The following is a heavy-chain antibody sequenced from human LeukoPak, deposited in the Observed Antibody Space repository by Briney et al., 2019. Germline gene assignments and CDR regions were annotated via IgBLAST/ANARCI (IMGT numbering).Heavy chain of an antibody. J-gene: IGHJ4*02. CDR2: IYYSGST. V-gene: IGHV4-31*03. Sequence: SETLSLTCTVSGGSISSGGYYWSWIRQHPGKGLEWIGYIYYSGSTYYNPPLKSRVTISVDTSKNQFSLKLSSVTAADTAVYYCARDAVAVAGTFDYWGQGTLVTVSS. CDR3: ARDAVAVAGTFDY. D-gene: IGHD6-19*01. CDR1: GGSISSGGYY.